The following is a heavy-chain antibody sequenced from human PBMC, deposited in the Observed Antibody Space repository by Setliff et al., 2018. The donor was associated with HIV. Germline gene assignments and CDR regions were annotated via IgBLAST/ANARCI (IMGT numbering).Heavy chain of an antibody. CDR3: VRGHCNSDKCWYTWFDP. V-gene: IGHV1-2*06. CDR2: INPDSGGA. J-gene: IGHJ5*02. Sequence: GASVKVSCKASGYTFTDYYMQWVRQAPGQGLEWMGRINPDSGGANYAQKFQGRVTMTRDTSISTAYMELSSLRSDDTAVYYCVRGHCNSDKCWYTWFDPWGQGTLVTVSS. D-gene: IGHD2-2*01. CDR1: GYTFTDYY.